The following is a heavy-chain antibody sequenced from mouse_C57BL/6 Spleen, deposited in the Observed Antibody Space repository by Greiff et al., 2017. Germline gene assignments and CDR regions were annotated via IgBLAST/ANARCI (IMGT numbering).Heavy chain of an antibody. V-gene: IGHV8-12*01. CDR2: IYWDDDK. Sequence: QVTLKVSGPGILQSSQTLSLTCSFSGFSLSTSCMGVSWIRQPSGTGLEWLAHIYWDDDKRYNPSLKSRLTISKATSRNQVFLKITSGDTADTATDYCARARTAQAKWYFDDWGTGTTLTVSS. D-gene: IGHD3-2*02. J-gene: IGHJ2*01. CDR3: ARARTAQAKWYFDD. CDR1: GFSLSTSCMG.